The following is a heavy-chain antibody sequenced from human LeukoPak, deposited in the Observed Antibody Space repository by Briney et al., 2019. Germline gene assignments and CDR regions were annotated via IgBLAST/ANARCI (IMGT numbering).Heavy chain of an antibody. J-gene: IGHJ4*02. CDR1: GFIFSTYT. D-gene: IGHD6-13*01. V-gene: IGHV3-21*01. Sequence: GGSLRLSCGASGFIFSTYTMNWVRQAPGKGLEWVSSISSSSSYIYYADSVKGRFTIPRDDAKNSLYLQINSLRAEDTAVYYCARSFYLVYSRNWYYFDYWGQGTLVTVSS. CDR3: ARSFYLVYSRNWYYFDY. CDR2: ISSSSSYI.